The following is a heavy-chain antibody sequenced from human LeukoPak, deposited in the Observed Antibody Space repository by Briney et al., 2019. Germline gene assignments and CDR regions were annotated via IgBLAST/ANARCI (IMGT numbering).Heavy chain of an antibody. Sequence: GRSLRLSCAASGFTFSSYCMHWVRQAPGKGLEWVAVIWYDGSNKYYADSVKGRFTISRDNSKNTLYLQMNSLRAEDTAVYYCARDRQLRYFDWLPHPGPGHDAFDIWGQGTMVTVSS. J-gene: IGHJ3*02. CDR1: GFTFSSYC. CDR3: ARDRQLRYFDWLPHPGPGHDAFDI. CDR2: IWYDGSNK. D-gene: IGHD3-9*01. V-gene: IGHV3-33*01.